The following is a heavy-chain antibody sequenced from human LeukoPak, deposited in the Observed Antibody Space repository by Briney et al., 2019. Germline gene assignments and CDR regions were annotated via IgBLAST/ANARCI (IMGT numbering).Heavy chain of an antibody. D-gene: IGHD2-15*01. CDR3: ASGGWYRGY. CDR1: GGSFSGYY. J-gene: IGHJ4*02. CDR2: INHRGST. V-gene: IGHV4-34*01. Sequence: SETLSLTCAVYGGSFSGYYWTWPRQTPGKGLEWIGEINHRGSTNYNPSLESRVTISVDTSKNHFSLDLTSVTAADTAVYYCASGGWYRGYWGQGTLVTVSS.